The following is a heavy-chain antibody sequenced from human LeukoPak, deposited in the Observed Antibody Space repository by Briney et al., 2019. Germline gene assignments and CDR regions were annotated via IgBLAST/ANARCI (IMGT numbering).Heavy chain of an antibody. V-gene: IGHV3-48*03. CDR1: RFTLRNYE. CDR3: TRDPAGGNHYGPFDY. Sequence: GGSLRLSCAASRFTLRNYEMNWVRQAPGKGLEWVSYISASGITIYYADSVKGRFTISRDNAKNSLYLQMNRLRAEDTAVYYCTRDPAGGNHYGPFDYWGQGTLVTVSS. J-gene: IGHJ4*02. CDR2: ISASGITI. D-gene: IGHD3-22*01.